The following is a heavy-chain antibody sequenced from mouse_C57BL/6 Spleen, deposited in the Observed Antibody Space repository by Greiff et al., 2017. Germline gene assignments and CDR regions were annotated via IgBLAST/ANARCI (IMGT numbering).Heavy chain of an antibody. CDR2: IYPRSGNT. J-gene: IGHJ4*01. Sequence: VQLQQSGAELARPGASVKLSCKASGYTFTSYGISWVKQRTGQGLEWIGEIYPRSGNTYYNEKFKGKATLTADKSSSTAYMELRSLTSEDSAVYFCASPRITTVVAEDAMDYWGQGTSVTVSS. CDR1: GYTFTSYG. D-gene: IGHD1-1*01. V-gene: IGHV1-81*01. CDR3: ASPRITTVVAEDAMDY.